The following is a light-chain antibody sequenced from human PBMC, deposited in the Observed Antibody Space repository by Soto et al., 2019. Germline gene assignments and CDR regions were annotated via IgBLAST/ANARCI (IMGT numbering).Light chain of an antibody. V-gene: IGKV3-20*01. CDR2: GAS. Sequence: EIVLTQSPGTLSLSPGERATLSCRASQSVSSSYLAWYQQKPGQAPRLLIYGASSRATGIQDRFSGSGSGTDFTLTISRLEPEDFAVYYCQQYGSSPRAYTFGQGTKLEIK. CDR1: QSVSSSY. J-gene: IGKJ2*01. CDR3: QQYGSSPRAYT.